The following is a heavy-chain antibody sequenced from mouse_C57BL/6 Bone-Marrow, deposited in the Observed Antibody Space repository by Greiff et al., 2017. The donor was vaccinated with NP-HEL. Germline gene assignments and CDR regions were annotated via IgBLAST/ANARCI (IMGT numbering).Heavy chain of an antibody. CDR1: GYTFTSYW. V-gene: IGHV1-64*01. D-gene: IGHD2-4*01. CDR2: IHPNSGST. CDR3: ARRSTMITQYYFDY. Sequence: QVQLQQPGAELVKPGASVKLSCKASGYTFTSYWMHWVKQRPGQGLEWIGMIHPNSGSTNYNEKFKSKATLTVDKSSSTAYMQLSSLTSEDSAVYYCARRSTMITQYYFDYWGQGTTLTVSS. J-gene: IGHJ2*01.